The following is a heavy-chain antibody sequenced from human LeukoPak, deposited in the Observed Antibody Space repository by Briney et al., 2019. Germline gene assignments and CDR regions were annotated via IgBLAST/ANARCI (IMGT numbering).Heavy chain of an antibody. CDR2: ISAYNGNT. D-gene: IGHD6-13*01. CDR1: GYTFTSYG. Sequence: GASVKVSCKASGYTFTSYGITWVRQAPGQGHEWMGWISAYNGNTNYAQKLQGRVTMTTDTSTSTAYMELRSLRSDDTAIYYCARDGHSSSWPYYFDYWGQGTLVTVSS. J-gene: IGHJ4*02. V-gene: IGHV1-18*01. CDR3: ARDGHSSSWPYYFDY.